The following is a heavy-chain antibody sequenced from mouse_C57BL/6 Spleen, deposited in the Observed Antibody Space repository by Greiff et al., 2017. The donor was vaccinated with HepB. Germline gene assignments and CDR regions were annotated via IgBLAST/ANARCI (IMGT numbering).Heavy chain of an antibody. CDR1: GFTFSSYA. CDR2: ISDGGSYT. V-gene: IGHV5-4*03. CDR3: ARASNYGNLGFDY. J-gene: IGHJ2*01. D-gene: IGHD2-5*01. Sequence: EVKLMESGGGLVKPGGSLKLSCAASGFTFSSYAMSWVRQTPEKRLEWVATISDGGSYTYYPDNVKGRFTISRDNAKNNLYLQMSHLKSEDTAMYYCARASNYGNLGFDYWGQGTTLTVSS.